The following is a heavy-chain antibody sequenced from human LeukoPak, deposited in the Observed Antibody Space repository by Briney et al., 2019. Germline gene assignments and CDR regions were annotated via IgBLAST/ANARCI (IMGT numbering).Heavy chain of an antibody. CDR3: ARKSYYYDSSGPRGDDAFDI. CDR1: GFTFSSYG. V-gene: IGHV3-30*03. D-gene: IGHD3-22*01. J-gene: IGHJ3*02. Sequence: GGSLRLSCAASGFTFSSYGMHWVRQAPGKGLEWVAVISYDGSNKYYVDSVKGRFTISRDNSKNTLYLQMNSLRVEDTAVYYCARKSYYYDSSGPRGDDAFDIWGQGTMVTVSS. CDR2: ISYDGSNK.